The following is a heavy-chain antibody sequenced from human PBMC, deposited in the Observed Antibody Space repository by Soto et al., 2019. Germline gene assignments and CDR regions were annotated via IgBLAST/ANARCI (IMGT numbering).Heavy chain of an antibody. CDR1: GFTFSSYG. D-gene: IGHD3-9*01. J-gene: IGHJ6*02. CDR3: AKTPPVLRSFDWSYYYVMDV. CDR2: ISYDGSNE. Sequence: SLRLSCAASGFTFSSYGMHWVRQAPGKGLGWVAVISYDGSNEFYADSVKGRFTISRDNSKNTLYLQMHSLRTEDTAVYYCAKTPPVLRSFDWSYYYVMDVWGQGTTVTVSS. V-gene: IGHV3-30*18.